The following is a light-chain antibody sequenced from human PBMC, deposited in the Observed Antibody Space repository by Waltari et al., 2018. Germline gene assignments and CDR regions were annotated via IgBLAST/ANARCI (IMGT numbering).Light chain of an antibody. V-gene: IGKV3-20*01. CDR2: GAS. Sequence: EIVLTQSPGTLSLSPGERATLSCRASQSVSSSYLAWYQQKPGQAPRLLIYGASSRATGIPDRFRGSGSGTDFTLTIRIRESEDFAMYYCQQYGSSPFTCGPGTKVDNK. CDR1: QSVSSSY. CDR3: QQYGSSPFT. J-gene: IGKJ3*01.